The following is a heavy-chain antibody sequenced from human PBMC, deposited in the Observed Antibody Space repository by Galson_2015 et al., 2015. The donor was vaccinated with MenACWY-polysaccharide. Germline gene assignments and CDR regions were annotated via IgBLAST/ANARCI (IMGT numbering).Heavy chain of an antibody. Sequence: PALVKPTQTLTLTCTFSGFSLSTSEVGGAGFRHPPGKPLECLALIYWNDVNRYSPSLKSRLTITKDTSKNQVVLTMTNMDPVDTATYYCAHRGGYCSGGTCWRWFDPWGQGTLVTVSS. CDR2: IYWNDVN. CDR1: GFSLSTSEVG. J-gene: IGHJ5*02. CDR3: AHRGGYCSGGTCWRWFDP. V-gene: IGHV2-5*01. D-gene: IGHD2-15*01.